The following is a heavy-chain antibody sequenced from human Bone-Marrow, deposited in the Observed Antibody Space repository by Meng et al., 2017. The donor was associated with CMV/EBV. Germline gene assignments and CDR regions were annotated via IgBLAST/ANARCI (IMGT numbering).Heavy chain of an antibody. Sequence: GESLKISCAASGFTVSSNYMSWVRQAPGKGLEWVSVIYSGGSTYYADSVKGRFTISRDNSKNTLYLQMNSLRAEDTAVYYCARTDGWGSGWPQNYYYYGMDVWGQGNTVTFDS. V-gene: IGHV3-53*01. D-gene: IGHD6-19*01. CDR1: GFTVSSNY. CDR2: IYSGGST. CDR3: ARTDGWGSGWPQNYYYYGMDV. J-gene: IGHJ6*01.